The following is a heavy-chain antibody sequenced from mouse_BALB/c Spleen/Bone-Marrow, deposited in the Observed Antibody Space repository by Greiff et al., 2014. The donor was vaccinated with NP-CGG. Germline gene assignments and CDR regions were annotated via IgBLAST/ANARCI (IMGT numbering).Heavy chain of an antibody. CDR2: IDPANGNT. V-gene: IGHV14-3*02. CDR3: ATCYCGSSWGFAY. D-gene: IGHD1-1*01. Sequence: VQLQQSGAELVKPGASVKLSCTASGFNIKDTYMHWVKQRPEQGLEWIGRIDPANGNTKYDPKFQGKATITTDTSSNTAYLQLSSLTSDDTAVYYCATCYCGSSWGFAYWGQGTLVTVST. J-gene: IGHJ3*01. CDR1: GFNIKDTY.